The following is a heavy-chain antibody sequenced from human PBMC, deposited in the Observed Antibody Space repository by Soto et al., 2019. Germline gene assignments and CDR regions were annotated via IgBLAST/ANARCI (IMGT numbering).Heavy chain of an antibody. CDR1: GYTFSNYG. J-gene: IGHJ4*02. D-gene: IGHD2-21*02. Sequence: ASVKVSCKASGYTFSNYGISWVRQAPGQGLEWVGWIRTYDGSRNFAEKFHGRVTMTTDTPTTTVYMELRSLRSDDTAVYYCARRYGDPSSSAGFDYWGQGTLVTVSS. CDR3: ARRYGDPSSSAGFDY. V-gene: IGHV1-18*01. CDR2: IRTYDGSR.